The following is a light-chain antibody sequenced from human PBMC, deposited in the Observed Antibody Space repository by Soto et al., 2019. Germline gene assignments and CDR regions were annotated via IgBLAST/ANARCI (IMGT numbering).Light chain of an antibody. CDR1: QSVSSY. J-gene: IGKJ3*01. V-gene: IGKV3-11*01. Sequence: EIVLTQSPATLSLSPGERATLSCRASQSVSSYLAWYQQKPGQAPRLLIYDASNRATGIPARFSGSGSGTDFTPPNSSLELEVFAFYYCKQRSNWPRFTFGPGTKVDIK. CDR2: DAS. CDR3: KQRSNWPRFT.